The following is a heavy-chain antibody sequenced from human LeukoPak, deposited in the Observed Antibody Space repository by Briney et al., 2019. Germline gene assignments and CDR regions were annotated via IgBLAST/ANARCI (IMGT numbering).Heavy chain of an antibody. V-gene: IGHV3-7*05. CDR3: ARGHSSAWYVDYFDY. J-gene: IGHJ4*02. D-gene: IGHD6-19*01. Sequence: GGSLRLSCAASGFTFGTFWMSWVRQAPGKGLEWVANIKQDGSETFYVDSVKGRFTISRDNAKDSLYLQMNSLRAEDTALYYCARGHSSAWYVDYFDYWGQATLVTVSS. CDR1: GFTFGTFW. CDR2: IKQDGSET.